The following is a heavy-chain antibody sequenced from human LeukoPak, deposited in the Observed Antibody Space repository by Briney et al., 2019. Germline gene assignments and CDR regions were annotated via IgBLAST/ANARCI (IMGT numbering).Heavy chain of an antibody. D-gene: IGHD1-26*01. CDR2: IYYSGCT. CDR1: GGSISSSSYY. J-gene: IGHJ4*02. V-gene: IGHV4-39*07. CDR3: ARDGRFPPEVLPRYFDY. Sequence: SETLSLTCTVSGGSISSSSYYWCWIRQPPGKGLEWLGSIYYSGCTYYNPSLKSRVTISVDTSKNQLSLKPSTVTAADSAVYYCARDGRFPPEVLPRYFDYWGQGALVTVSS.